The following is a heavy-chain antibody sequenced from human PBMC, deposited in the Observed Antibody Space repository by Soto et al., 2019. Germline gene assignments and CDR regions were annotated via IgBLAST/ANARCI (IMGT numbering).Heavy chain of an antibody. Sequence: GGSLRLSCAASGFTFSSYWMSWVRQAPGKGLEWVANIKQDGSEKYYVDSVKGRFTISRDNAKNSLYLQMNSLRAEDTAVYYCASVYLYYDPRPHGPWFDPGGQEPRVTVS. CDR3: ASVYLYYDPRPHGPWFDP. D-gene: IGHD3-3*01. J-gene: IGHJ5*02. V-gene: IGHV3-7*01. CDR2: IKQDGSEK. CDR1: GFTFSSYW.